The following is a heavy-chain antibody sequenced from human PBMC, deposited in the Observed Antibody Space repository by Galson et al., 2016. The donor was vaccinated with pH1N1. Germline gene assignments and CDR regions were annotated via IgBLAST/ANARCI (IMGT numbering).Heavy chain of an antibody. CDR1: GDSISSDTHY. Sequence: ETLSLTCTVSGDSISSDTHYWDWIRQPPGKGLEWIGNVYHGGGTSFNPSLRSRVTISLDMSKNKFSLKLSSVTATDTAVYYCASTKAVSGPRYMDVWGTGTTVTVSS. CDR3: ASTKAVSGPRYMDV. J-gene: IGHJ6*03. V-gene: IGHV4-39*07. D-gene: IGHD6-19*01. CDR2: VYHGGGT.